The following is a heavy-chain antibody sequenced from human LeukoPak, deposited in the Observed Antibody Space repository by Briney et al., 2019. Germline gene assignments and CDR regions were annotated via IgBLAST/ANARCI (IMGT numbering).Heavy chain of an antibody. CDR2: IYSGDST. CDR1: ELTLSSNY. D-gene: IGHD6-19*01. V-gene: IGHV3-53*05. Sequence: GGSLRLSCAASELTLSSNYMSWIRQAPGRGLEWVSFIYSGDSTYYADSVRGRFTISRDNSKNTLYLQMNSLRAEDTAVYYCAKDSGAVADHMCDAFDIWGQGTMVTVSS. CDR3: AKDSGAVADHMCDAFDI. J-gene: IGHJ3*02.